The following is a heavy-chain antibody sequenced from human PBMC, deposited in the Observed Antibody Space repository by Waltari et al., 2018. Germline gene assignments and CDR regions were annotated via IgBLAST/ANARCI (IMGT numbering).Heavy chain of an antibody. Sequence: QVQLQESGPGRVKPSQPLSLTCDVSGVSIISVGYFGCWVRQPAGQGLAWIGSVCSAGNAAYNPSLKSRATVSVDTSKNQFFLRLTFMAAADAAVYYCASCREYYDSSGNYFGAFDTWGQGTKVTVSS. V-gene: IGHV4-61*02. CDR1: GVSIISVGYF. J-gene: IGHJ3*02. D-gene: IGHD3-22*01. CDR2: VCSAGNA. CDR3: ASCREYYDSSGNYFGAFDT.